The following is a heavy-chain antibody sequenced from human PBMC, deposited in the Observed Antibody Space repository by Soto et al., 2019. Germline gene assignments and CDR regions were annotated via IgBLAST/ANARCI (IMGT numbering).Heavy chain of an antibody. CDR3: ARDDYDSSGYYYVDY. D-gene: IGHD3-22*01. CDR2: IWYDGSNK. Sequence: HPGGSLRLSXAASGFTFSSYGMHWVRQAPGKGLEWVAVIWYDGSNKYYADSLKGRFTISRDNSKKTLYLQVNSLRAEDTAVYFCARDDYDSSGYYYVDYWGQGTLVTVSS. J-gene: IGHJ4*02. V-gene: IGHV3-33*01. CDR1: GFTFSSYG.